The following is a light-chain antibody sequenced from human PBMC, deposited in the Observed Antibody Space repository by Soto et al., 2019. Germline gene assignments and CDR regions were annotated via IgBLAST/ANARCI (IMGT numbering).Light chain of an antibody. V-gene: IGKV3-11*01. Sequence: IVLTQSPATLSLSPGERATLSCRTSQSVSSYLAWYQQKRGQAPRLLIYEASNRATGIPARFSGSGSGTDFTLTISSLEPEDFAIYYCQQRSNWPLTFGGGTKVEI. J-gene: IGKJ4*01. CDR3: QQRSNWPLT. CDR1: QSVSSY. CDR2: EAS.